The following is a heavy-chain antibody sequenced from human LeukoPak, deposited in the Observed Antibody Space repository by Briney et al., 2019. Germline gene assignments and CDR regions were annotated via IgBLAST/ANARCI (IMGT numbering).Heavy chain of an antibody. J-gene: IGHJ5*02. D-gene: IGHD4-17*01. V-gene: IGHV4-38-2*02. CDR1: GYSISTGYY. Sequence: PSETLSLTCTVSGYSISTGYYWDWIRQPPGKGLEWIGTFYHGGSTYYNPSLKSRVSISIDTSKNQFSLKLSSVTAADTAVYYCARGPLTVTRGFDPWGQGTLVTVSS. CDR3: ARGPLTVTRGFDP. CDR2: FYHGGST.